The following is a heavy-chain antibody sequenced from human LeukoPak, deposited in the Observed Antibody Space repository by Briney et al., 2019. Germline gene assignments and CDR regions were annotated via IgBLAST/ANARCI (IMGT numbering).Heavy chain of an antibody. CDR3: ARDRTYCSDTSCFPKEFDY. J-gene: IGHJ4*02. CDR2: IWYDGSNK. Sequence: QPGRSLRLSCAASGFTFSSYGMHWVRQAPGKGLEWVAVIWYDGSNKYYADSVKGRFTVSRDDSKNTLYLQMNSLRAEDTAVYYCARDRTYCSDTSCFPKEFDYWGQGTLVTVSS. CDR1: GFTFSSYG. V-gene: IGHV3-33*08. D-gene: IGHD2-2*01.